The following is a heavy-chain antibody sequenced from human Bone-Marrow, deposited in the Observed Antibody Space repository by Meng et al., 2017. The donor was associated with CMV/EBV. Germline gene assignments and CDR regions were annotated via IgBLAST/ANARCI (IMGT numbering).Heavy chain of an antibody. V-gene: IGHV3-23*01. D-gene: IGHD7-27*01. Sequence: VQLLDYGGGLVQPGGSLRLSCATSGFIYVNYAMSWVRQAPGKGLEWVSEISASGGSTKYADSVKGRFTISRDNSKNTLYLQMNSLRAEDTAIYYCTKTRLAWGIDYWGQGTLVTVSS. CDR2: ISASGGST. CDR1: GFIYVNYA. J-gene: IGHJ4*02. CDR3: TKTRLAWGIDY.